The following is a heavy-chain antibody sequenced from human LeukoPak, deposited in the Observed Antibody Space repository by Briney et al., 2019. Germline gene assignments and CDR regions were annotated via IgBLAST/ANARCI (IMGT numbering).Heavy chain of an antibody. Sequence: GGSLRLSCAASEVMFPSYWMTWVRQAPGKGLEWVANIKQDGSEKYYVDSVKGRFTISRDNAKNSVYLQMNSLRAEDTAVYYCARRHHFGFLDSWGQGTLVTVSS. D-gene: IGHD3-10*01. CDR3: ARRHHFGFLDS. CDR2: IKQDGSEK. V-gene: IGHV3-7*04. J-gene: IGHJ4*02. CDR1: EVMFPSYW.